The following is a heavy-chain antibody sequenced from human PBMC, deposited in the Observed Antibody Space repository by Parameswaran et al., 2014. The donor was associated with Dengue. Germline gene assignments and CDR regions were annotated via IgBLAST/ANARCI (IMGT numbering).Heavy chain of an antibody. J-gene: IGHJ4*02. V-gene: IGHV3-23*01. D-gene: IGHD3-3*01. Sequence: VRQMPGKGLEWVSAISGSGGSTYYADSVKGRFTISRDNSKNTLYLQMNSLRAEDTAVYYCAKVMYYDFWSGYCLFDYWGQGTLVTVSS. CDR2: ISGSGGST. CDR3: AKVMYYDFWSGYCLFDY.